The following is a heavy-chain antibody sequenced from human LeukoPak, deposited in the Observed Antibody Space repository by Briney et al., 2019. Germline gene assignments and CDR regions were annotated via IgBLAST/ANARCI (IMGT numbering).Heavy chain of an antibody. J-gene: IGHJ4*02. CDR1: GFTFSSFS. CDR3: AKGTKPVMTFPDY. CDR2: TSSSSAYT. V-gene: IGHV3-21*04. Sequence: GGSLRLSCAASGFTFSSFSMIWVRQAPGKGLEWVSSTSSSSAYTFYAESGKGRFTISRDNAKNSLFLQMNSLRAEDTAMYYCAKGTKPVMTFPDYWGQGILVTVSS. D-gene: IGHD1/OR15-1a*01.